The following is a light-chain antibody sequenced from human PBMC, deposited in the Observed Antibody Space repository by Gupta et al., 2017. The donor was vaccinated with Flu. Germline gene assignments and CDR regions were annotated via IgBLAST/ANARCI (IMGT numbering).Light chain of an antibody. CDR2: GNS. CDR1: SSNIGAGYD. CDR3: QSYDSSLSGWV. V-gene: IGLV1-40*01. Sequence: QSVLTQPPSVSWPPGHRVTISCTGSSSNIGAGYDVHWYQQLPGTAPNLLIYGNSNRPSGVPDRFSGSKSGTSASLAITGLQAEDEADYYCQSYDSSLSGWVFGGGTKLTVL. J-gene: IGLJ3*02.